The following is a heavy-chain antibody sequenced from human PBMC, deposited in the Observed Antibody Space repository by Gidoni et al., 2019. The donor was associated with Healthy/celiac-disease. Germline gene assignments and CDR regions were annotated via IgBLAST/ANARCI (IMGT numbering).Heavy chain of an antibody. J-gene: IGHJ4*02. D-gene: IGHD6-19*01. CDR2: INHSEYT. Sequence: QLQLQQWGAVLLQPSETLSITCAVYGGSFSGYYWSWISQHPGKGLEWLGGINHSEYTTYNPSLKSRVTISVDTAKNQFSLKLSSVTAADTAVYYCARGKQWLVRSPFDYWGQGTLVTVSS. V-gene: IGHV4-34*01. CDR1: GGSFSGYY. CDR3: ARGKQWLVRSPFDY.